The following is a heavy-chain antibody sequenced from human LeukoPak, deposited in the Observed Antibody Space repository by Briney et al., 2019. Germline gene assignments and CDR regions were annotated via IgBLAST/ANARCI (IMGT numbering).Heavy chain of an antibody. CDR1: GYTCTVYY. CDR3: ARITLPGLPLGWFDP. V-gene: IGHV1-2*02. Sequence: ASVRVSCKASGYTCTVYYVHWVRQAPRQGLEWMGWINPNSGDTDYAQKFQGRVTMTRDTSFSTAYMELSSLRSDDTAVYYCARITLPGLPLGWFDPWGQGTLVTVSS. CDR2: INPNSGDT. J-gene: IGHJ5*02.